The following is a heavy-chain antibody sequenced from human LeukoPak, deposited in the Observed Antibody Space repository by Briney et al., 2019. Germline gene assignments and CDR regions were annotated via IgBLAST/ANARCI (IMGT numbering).Heavy chain of an antibody. D-gene: IGHD6-13*01. CDR1: GFTFSSYV. CDR3: AKDRDPPGIVAAGTIDY. Sequence: PGRSLRLSCAASGFTFSSYVMHWVRQAPGKGLEWVAIISYDGSNEYYADSVKGRFTISRDNSKNTLYLQMNSLRAEDTAVYYCAKDRDPPGIVAAGTIDYWGQGTLVTVSS. CDR2: ISYDGSNE. J-gene: IGHJ4*02. V-gene: IGHV3-30*04.